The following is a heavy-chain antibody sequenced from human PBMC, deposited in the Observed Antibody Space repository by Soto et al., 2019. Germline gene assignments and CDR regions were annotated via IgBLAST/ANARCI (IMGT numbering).Heavy chain of an antibody. CDR1: GDSVSSNSAA. CDR2: TYYRSKWYN. CDR3: AGFEYSSSSGYYYYYYGMDV. Sequence: SQTLSLTCAISGDSVSSNSAAWNWIRQSPSRGLEWLGRTYYRSKWYNDYAVSVKSRITINPDTSKNQFSLQLNSVTPEDTAVYYCAGFEYSSSSGYYYYYYGMDVWGQGTTVTVSS. D-gene: IGHD6-6*01. V-gene: IGHV6-1*01. J-gene: IGHJ6*02.